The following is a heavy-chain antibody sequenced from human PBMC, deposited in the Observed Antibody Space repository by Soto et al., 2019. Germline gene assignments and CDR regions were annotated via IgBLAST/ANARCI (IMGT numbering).Heavy chain of an antibody. V-gene: IGHV4-59*08. J-gene: IGHJ6*03. Sequence: SETLSLTCTVSGGYISSYYWSWIRQPPGKGLEWIGYIYYSGSTNYNPSLKSRVTISVDTSKNQFSLKLSSVTAADTAVYYCARGIYYDFWSGYYTGNLDYYYYMDVWGKGTTVPVSS. CDR3: ARGIYYDFWSGYYTGNLDYYYYMDV. CDR1: GGYISSYY. D-gene: IGHD3-3*01. CDR2: IYYSGST.